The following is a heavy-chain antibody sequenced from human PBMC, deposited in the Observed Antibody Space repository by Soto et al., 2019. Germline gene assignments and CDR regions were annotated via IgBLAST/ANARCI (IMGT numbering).Heavy chain of an antibody. CDR3: AKEYYYDSSGYYYPDAFDI. V-gene: IGHV3-30*18. CDR1: GLTFSSYG. D-gene: IGHD3-22*01. CDR2: ISYDGSNK. Sequence: GGSLRLSWAASGLTFSSYGMHWVRQAPGKGLEWVAVISYDGSNKYYADSVKGRFNISRDNSKNTLYLQMNSLRAEETAVYYSAKEYYYDSSGYYYPDAFDIWGKGTMVTVSS. J-gene: IGHJ3*02.